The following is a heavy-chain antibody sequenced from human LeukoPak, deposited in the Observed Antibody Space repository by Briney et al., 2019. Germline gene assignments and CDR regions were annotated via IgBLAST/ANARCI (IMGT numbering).Heavy chain of an antibody. J-gene: IGHJ4*02. V-gene: IGHV1-2*02. Sequence: ASVKVSCKASGYTLTGYYMYWVRQAPGQGLEWMGWINPNSGDTNYAQKFQGRVTMTRDTSIFTAYMELSSLRSDDTAVYYCARDGSGSYYGGSDYWGQGTLVTVSS. CDR2: INPNSGDT. CDR1: GYTLTGYY. D-gene: IGHD3-10*01. CDR3: ARDGSGSYYGGSDY.